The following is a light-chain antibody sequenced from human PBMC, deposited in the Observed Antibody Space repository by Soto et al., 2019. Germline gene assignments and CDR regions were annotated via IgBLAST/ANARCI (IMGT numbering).Light chain of an antibody. CDR1: QRVTTN. CDR2: GAS. V-gene: IGKV3-15*01. Sequence: EIVMTQSPATLSVSPGERATHSCRASQRVTTNLACYQQKPGQAHRLLIYGASTMAAGIPARFSGRGSWTGFTLTISCLQFEDFSVYYWQQYNNWSSGTFGQGTKVDIK. CDR3: QQYNNWSSGT. J-gene: IGKJ1*01.